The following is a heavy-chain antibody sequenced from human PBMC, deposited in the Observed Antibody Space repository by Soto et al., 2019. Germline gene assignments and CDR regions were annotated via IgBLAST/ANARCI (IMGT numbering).Heavy chain of an antibody. D-gene: IGHD6-6*01. Sequence: GGSLRLSCAASGFTFSSYSMNWVRQAPGKGLEWVSSISSSSSYIYYADSVKGRFTISRDNAKNSLYLQMNSLRAEDTAVYYCAILRGSSSSNYYYYYGMDVWGQGTTVTVSS. V-gene: IGHV3-21*01. J-gene: IGHJ6*02. CDR2: ISSSSSYI. CDR3: AILRGSSSSNYYYYYGMDV. CDR1: GFTFSSYS.